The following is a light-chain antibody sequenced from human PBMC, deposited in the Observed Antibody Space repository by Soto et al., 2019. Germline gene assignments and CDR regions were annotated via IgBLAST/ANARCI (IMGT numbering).Light chain of an antibody. CDR1: QSVNSL. J-gene: IGKJ1*01. Sequence: ETVMTQSPATLSVYPGDRATLSCRASQSVNSLLAWYQQKPGQAPRLLIYGTSTRATGIPARFSGSGTGTDFTLTINNLQSEDFAVYYCQQYYDWPPWTFGQGTKVDI. CDR2: GTS. V-gene: IGKV3-15*01. CDR3: QQYYDWPPWT.